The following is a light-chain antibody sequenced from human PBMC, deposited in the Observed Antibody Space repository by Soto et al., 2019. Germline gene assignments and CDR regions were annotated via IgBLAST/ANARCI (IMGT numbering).Light chain of an antibody. V-gene: IGLV1-40*01. Sequence: QSVLTQPPSVSGAPGQRVTISCTGTSSDLGAGFDVHWYQHHPGKAPKLIIYEVSKRPSGVPDRFSGSKSGSTASLTVSGLQTEDEADYYCNSYVAGSNVFGTGTKVTVL. CDR3: NSYVAGSNV. CDR1: SSDLGAGFD. CDR2: EVS. J-gene: IGLJ1*01.